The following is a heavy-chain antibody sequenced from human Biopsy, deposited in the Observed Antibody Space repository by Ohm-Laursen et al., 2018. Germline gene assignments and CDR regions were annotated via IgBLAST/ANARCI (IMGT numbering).Heavy chain of an antibody. CDR2: VYYSGFT. CDR3: ARADMVTTIVDY. Sequence: SQTLSLTCTLSGGSITSRTHYWGWIRQTPGKGLEWIGTVYYSGFTYDNPSLRSRLSIAIDTSKNQFSVSLRSVTAADTAVYYCARADMVTTIVDYWGQGTLVTVSS. D-gene: IGHD5-12*01. J-gene: IGHJ4*02. V-gene: IGHV4-39*07. CDR1: GGSITSRTHY.